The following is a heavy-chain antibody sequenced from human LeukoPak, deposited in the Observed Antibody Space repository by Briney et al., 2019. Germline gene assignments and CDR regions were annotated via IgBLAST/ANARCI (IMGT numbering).Heavy chain of an antibody. J-gene: IGHJ4*02. V-gene: IGHV3-7*01. CDR2: IKQDGSEK. D-gene: IGHD6-19*01. CDR3: ARDKPRDSGAGSNFDY. CDR1: GFTFSSYA. Sequence: GGSLRLSCAASGFTFSSYAMSWVRQAPGKGLEWVANIKQDGSEKYYVDSVKGRFTISRDNAKNSLYLQMNSLRAEDTAVYYCARDKPRDSGAGSNFDYWGQGTLVTVSS.